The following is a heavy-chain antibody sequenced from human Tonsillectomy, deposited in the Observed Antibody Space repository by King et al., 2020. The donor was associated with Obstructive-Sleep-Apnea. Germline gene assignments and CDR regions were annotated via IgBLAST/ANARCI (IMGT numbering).Heavy chain of an antibody. D-gene: IGHD3-10*01. Sequence: VQLPQWGAGLLKPSETLSLTCAVYGGSFSGYYWSWIRQPPGKGLEWIGEINHSGSTNYNPSLKSRVTISVDTSKNQFSLKLSSVTAADTAVYYCARGQTYYYGSGSLRWFDPWGQGTLVTVSS. CDR2: INHSGST. V-gene: IGHV4-34*01. CDR3: ARGQTYYYGSGSLRWFDP. J-gene: IGHJ5*02. CDR1: GGSFSGYY.